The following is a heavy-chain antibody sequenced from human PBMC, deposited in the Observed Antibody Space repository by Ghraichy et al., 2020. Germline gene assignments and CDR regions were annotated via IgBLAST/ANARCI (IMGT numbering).Heavy chain of an antibody. J-gene: IGHJ2*01. CDR1: GFTFGSFW. CDR3: ARLPLPRRAAVGDWYFDL. Sequence: GGSLRLSCAASGFTFGSFWMSWVRQAPGKGLEWVANIKQDGNEKNYVDSVKGRFTISRDNAKNSLYLQMNSLRAEDTAVYYCARLPLPRRAAVGDWYFDLWGRGTLVTVSS. CDR2: IKQDGNEK. D-gene: IGHD6-13*01. V-gene: IGHV3-7*01.